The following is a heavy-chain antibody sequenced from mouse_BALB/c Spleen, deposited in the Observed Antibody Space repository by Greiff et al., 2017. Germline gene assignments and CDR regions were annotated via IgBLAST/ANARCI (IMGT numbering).Heavy chain of an antibody. Sequence: EVKLMESGGGLVQPGGSRKLSCAASGFTFSSFGMHWVRQAPEKGLEWVAYISSGSSTIYYADTVKGRFTISRDNPKNTLFLQMTSLRSEDTAMYYCARIYYYGSSYAMDYWGQGTSVTVSS. V-gene: IGHV5-17*02. CDR1: GFTFSSFG. D-gene: IGHD1-1*01. CDR3: ARIYYYGSSYAMDY. J-gene: IGHJ4*01. CDR2: ISSGSSTI.